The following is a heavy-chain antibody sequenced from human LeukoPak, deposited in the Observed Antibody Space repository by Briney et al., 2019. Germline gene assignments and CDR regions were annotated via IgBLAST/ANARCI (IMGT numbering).Heavy chain of an antibody. CDR1: GFTSSSYE. D-gene: IGHD2-21*01. V-gene: IGHV3-48*03. CDR2: ISSSGSTI. Sequence: PGGSLRLSCAASGFTSSSYEMNWVRQAPGKGLEWVSYISSSGSTIYCADSVKGRFTISRDNAKNSLYLQMNSLRAEDTAVYYCARVLSLFYFDYWGQGTLVTVSS. CDR3: ARVLSLFYFDY. J-gene: IGHJ4*02.